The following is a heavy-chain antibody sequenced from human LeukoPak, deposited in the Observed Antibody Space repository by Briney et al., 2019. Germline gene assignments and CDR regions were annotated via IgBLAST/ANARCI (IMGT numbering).Heavy chain of an antibody. CDR1: GFTFSSYA. J-gene: IGHJ4*02. Sequence: PGGSLRLSCAASGFTFSSYAMTWVRQAPGKGLEWVSAISGSGGSTYYADSVKGRFTISRDNSKNTLYLQMNSLRAEDTAVYYCYIPYHDTSAYKGYWGQGTLVTVSS. CDR3: YIPYHDTSAYKGY. CDR2: ISGSGGST. D-gene: IGHD3-22*01. V-gene: IGHV3-23*01.